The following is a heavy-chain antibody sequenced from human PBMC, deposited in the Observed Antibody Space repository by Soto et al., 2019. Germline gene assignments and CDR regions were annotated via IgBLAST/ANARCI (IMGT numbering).Heavy chain of an antibody. CDR2: ISAYNGNT. V-gene: IGHV1-18*01. J-gene: IGHJ6*02. CDR1: GYTFTSYG. CDR3: ARELLDFWRGPGMDV. D-gene: IGHD3-3*01. Sequence: ASVKVSCKASGYTFTSYGISWVRQAPGQGLEWMGWISAYNGNTNYAQKLQGRVTMTTDTSTSTAYMELRSLRSDDTAVYYCARELLDFWRGPGMDVWGQGTTVTGSS.